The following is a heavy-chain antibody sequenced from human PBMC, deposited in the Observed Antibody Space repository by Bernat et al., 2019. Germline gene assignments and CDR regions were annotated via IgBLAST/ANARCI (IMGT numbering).Heavy chain of an antibody. CDR2: TYYRSKWYN. J-gene: IGHJ6*02. CDR3: ARSRGQIAVAGKNYYYGMDV. Sequence: QVQLQQSGPGLVKPSQTLSLTCAISGDSVSSNSAAWNWIRQSPSRGLEWLGRTYYRSKWYNDYAVSVKSRITINPDTSKNQFSLQLNSVTPEDTAVYYCARSRGQIAVAGKNYYYGMDVWGQGTTVTVSS. V-gene: IGHV6-1*01. D-gene: IGHD6-19*01. CDR1: GDSVSSNSAA.